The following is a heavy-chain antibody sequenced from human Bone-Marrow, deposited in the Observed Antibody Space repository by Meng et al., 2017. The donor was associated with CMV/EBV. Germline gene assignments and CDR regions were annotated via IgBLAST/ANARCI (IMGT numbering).Heavy chain of an antibody. V-gene: IGHV3-30-3*01. CDR2: ISYDGSNK. D-gene: IGHD2-2*03. CDR1: GFTFSSYA. CDR3: ARDRGYCSSTSCSAYYNYGMDV. Sequence: GGSLRLSCAASGFTFSSYAMHWVRQAPGKGLEWVAVISYDGSNKYYADSVKGRFTISRDNSKNTLYLQMNSLRAEDTAVYYCARDRGYCSSTSCSAYYNYGMDVWGQGTTVTVSS. J-gene: IGHJ6*02.